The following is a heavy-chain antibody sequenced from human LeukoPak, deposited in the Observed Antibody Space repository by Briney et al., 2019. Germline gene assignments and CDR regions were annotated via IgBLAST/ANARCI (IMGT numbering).Heavy chain of an antibody. V-gene: IGHV1-69*05. CDR1: GGTFSSYA. J-gene: IGHJ6*03. CDR2: IIPIFGTA. CDR3: ARFYCSSTSCYSYMDV. D-gene: IGHD2-2*01. Sequence: SVKVSCKASGGTFSSYAISWVRQAPGQGLEWMGGIIPIFGTANYAQKFQGRVTITTDESTSTAYMELSGLRSEDTAVYYCARFYCSSTSCYSYMDVWGKGTTVTVSS.